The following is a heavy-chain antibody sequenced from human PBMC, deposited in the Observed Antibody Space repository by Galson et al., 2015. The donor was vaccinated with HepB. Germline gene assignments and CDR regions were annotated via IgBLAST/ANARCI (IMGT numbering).Heavy chain of an antibody. V-gene: IGHV1-18*04. CDR1: GYTFTSYG. CDR3: ARDLGVDYDSSGYYDEYFQH. CDR2: ISAYNGNT. D-gene: IGHD3-22*01. Sequence: SVKVSCKASGYTFTSYGISWVRQAPGQGPEWMGWISAYNGNTNYAQKLQGRVTMTTDTSTSTAYMELGSLRSDDTAVYYCARDLGVDYDSSGYYDEYFQHWGQGTLVTVSS. J-gene: IGHJ1*01.